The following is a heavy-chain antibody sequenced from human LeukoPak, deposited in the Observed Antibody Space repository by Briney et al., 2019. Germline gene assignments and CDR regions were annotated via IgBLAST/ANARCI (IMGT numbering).Heavy chain of an antibody. CDR1: GFTFSDYY. V-gene: IGHV3-11*01. CDR3: ARDGEGGNY. J-gene: IGHJ4*02. D-gene: IGHD3-10*01. Sequence: GGSLRLSCAAPGFTFSDYYMNWIRQAPGKGLEWVSYISRGGSTVYYADSVKGRFTISRDNAKNSLYLQMNSLRAEDTAVYFCARDGEGGNYWGQGTLVTVSS. CDR2: ISRGGSTV.